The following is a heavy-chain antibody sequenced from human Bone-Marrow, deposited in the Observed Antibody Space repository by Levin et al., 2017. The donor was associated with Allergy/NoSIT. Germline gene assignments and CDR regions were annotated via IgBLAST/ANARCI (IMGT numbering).Heavy chain of an antibody. CDR2: IKQDGSEK. CDR3: AREPTGRIEGY. J-gene: IGHJ4*02. CDR1: GFTFSRYW. D-gene: IGHD2/OR15-2a*01. Sequence: GGSLRLSCAASGFTFSRYWMSWVRQAPGKGLEWVANIKQDGSEKNYVDSVKGRFTISRDNAKNSLYLQMNSLRAEETAVYYCAREPTGRIEGYWGQGTLVTVSS. V-gene: IGHV3-7*01.